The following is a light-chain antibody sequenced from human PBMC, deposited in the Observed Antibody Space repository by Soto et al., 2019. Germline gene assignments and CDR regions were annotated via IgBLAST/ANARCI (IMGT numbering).Light chain of an antibody. CDR1: NIGSKS. J-gene: IGLJ3*02. V-gene: IGLV3-21*01. CDR2: YDS. Sequence: SYELTQPPSVSEAPGKTASVACGGSNIGSKSVHWYQKKTGQAPVLVMYYDSDRPSGIPERFSGYNSGNTATLTISRVEAGDEADYYCQVWDISSGHVVFGGGTKLTVL. CDR3: QVWDISSGHVV.